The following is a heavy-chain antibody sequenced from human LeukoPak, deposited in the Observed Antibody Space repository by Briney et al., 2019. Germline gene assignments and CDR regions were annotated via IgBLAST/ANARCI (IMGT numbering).Heavy chain of an antibody. CDR1: GYTFTSYD. J-gene: IGHJ5*02. V-gene: IGHV1-8*01. CDR2: MNPNSGNT. CDR3: ARGKGRGRVAATVYRFDP. D-gene: IGHD2-15*01. Sequence: ASVKVSCKASGYTFTSYDINWVRQATGQGLEWMGWMNPNSGNTGYAQKFQGRVTMTRNTSISTAYMELSSLRSEDTAVYYCARGKGRGRVAATVYRFDPWGQGTLVTVSS.